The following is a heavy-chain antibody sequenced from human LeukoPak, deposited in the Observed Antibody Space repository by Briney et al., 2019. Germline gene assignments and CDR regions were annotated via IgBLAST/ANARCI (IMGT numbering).Heavy chain of an antibody. CDR1: GFTFSSYG. J-gene: IGHJ3*02. V-gene: IGHV3-21*01. CDR2: ISSSSSYI. Sequence: GGSLRLSCAASGFTFSSYGMHWVRQAPGKGLEWVSSISSSSSYIYYADSVKGRFTISRDNAKNSLYLQMNSLRAEDTAVYYCASAADNYYDSSGYREAFDIWGQGTMVTVSS. D-gene: IGHD3-22*01. CDR3: ASAADNYYDSSGYREAFDI.